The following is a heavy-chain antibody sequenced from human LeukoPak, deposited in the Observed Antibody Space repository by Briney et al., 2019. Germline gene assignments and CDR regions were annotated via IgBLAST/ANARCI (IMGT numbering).Heavy chain of an antibody. CDR2: IYYSGST. Sequence: SQTLSLTCTVSGGSISSGGYYWSWIRQHPGKGLEWIGYIYYSGSTYYNPSLKSRVTISVDTSKNQFSLKLTFVTAADTAVYYCAREMRTVTTYNWFAPWGQGTLVTVSS. CDR1: GGSISSGGYY. D-gene: IGHD4-17*01. J-gene: IGHJ5*02. CDR3: AREMRTVTTYNWFAP. V-gene: IGHV4-31*03.